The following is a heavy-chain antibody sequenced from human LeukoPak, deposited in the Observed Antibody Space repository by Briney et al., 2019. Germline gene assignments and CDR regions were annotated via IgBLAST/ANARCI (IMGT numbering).Heavy chain of an antibody. Sequence: SETLSLTCAVYGGSFSGYYWSWIRQPPGKGLEWIGEINHSGSTNYNPSLKSRVTISVDTSKNQFSLKLSSVTAADTAVYYCARGTGYGGNAKADYWGQGTLATVSS. CDR1: GGSFSGYY. J-gene: IGHJ4*02. D-gene: IGHD2-15*01. CDR3: ARGTGYGGNAKADY. V-gene: IGHV4-34*01. CDR2: INHSGST.